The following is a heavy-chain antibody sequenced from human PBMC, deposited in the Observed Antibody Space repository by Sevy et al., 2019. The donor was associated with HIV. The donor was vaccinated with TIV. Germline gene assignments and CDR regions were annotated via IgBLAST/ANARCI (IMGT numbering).Heavy chain of an antibody. Sequence: GGSLRLSCAASGFTFSDDYMSWIRQAPGKGLEWVSYISSSGSTIYYADSVKGRFTISRDNAKNSLYLQMNSLRAEDRAVYYCARVRSGAAIAAAGPLDYWGQGTLVTVSS. J-gene: IGHJ4*02. CDR1: GFTFSDDY. D-gene: IGHD6-13*01. V-gene: IGHV3-11*01. CDR2: ISSSGSTI. CDR3: ARVRSGAAIAAAGPLDY.